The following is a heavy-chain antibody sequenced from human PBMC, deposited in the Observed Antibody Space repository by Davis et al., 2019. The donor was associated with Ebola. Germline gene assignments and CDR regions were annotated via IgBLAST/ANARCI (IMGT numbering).Heavy chain of an antibody. CDR3: ARIIDYYDSSGYSYYFDY. V-gene: IGHV2-5*02. D-gene: IGHD3-22*01. J-gene: IGHJ4*02. CDR2: IYWDDDK. Sequence: SGPTLVKPTQTLTLTCTLFGFSLSTSEVSVGWIRQPPGKALEWLALIYWDDDKRYSPSLKSRLTITKDTSKSQVVLTMTNMDPVDTATYYCARIIDYYDSSGYSYYFDYWGQGTLVTVSS. CDR1: GFSLSTSEVS.